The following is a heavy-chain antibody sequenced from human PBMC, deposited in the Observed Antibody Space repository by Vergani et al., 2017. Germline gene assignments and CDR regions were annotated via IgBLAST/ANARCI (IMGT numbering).Heavy chain of an antibody. Sequence: QVQLQQWGAGLLKPSETLSLTCAVYGGSFSGYYWSWIRQPPGKGLEWIGEINHSGSTNYNPSLKSRVTISVDKSISTAYLQWSSLKASDTAMYYCARRGASNLLYYYYGMDVWGQGP. CDR1: GGSFSGYY. CDR2: INHSGST. J-gene: IGHJ6*02. V-gene: IGHV4-34*01. CDR3: ARRGASNLLYYYYGMDV.